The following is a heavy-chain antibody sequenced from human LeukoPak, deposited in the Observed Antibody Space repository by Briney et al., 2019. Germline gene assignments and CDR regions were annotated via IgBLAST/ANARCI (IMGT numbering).Heavy chain of an antibody. CDR1: GFTFSSYA. V-gene: IGHV3-23*01. CDR3: AKDVGEVITAVFDY. J-gene: IGHJ4*02. D-gene: IGHD3-22*01. CDR2: ISGSGGST. Sequence: PGGSLRLPCAASGFTFSSYAMSWVRQAPGKGLEWVSAISGSGGSTYYADSVKGRFTTSRDNSKNTLYLQMNSLRAEDTAVYYCAKDVGEVITAVFDYWGQGTLVTVSS.